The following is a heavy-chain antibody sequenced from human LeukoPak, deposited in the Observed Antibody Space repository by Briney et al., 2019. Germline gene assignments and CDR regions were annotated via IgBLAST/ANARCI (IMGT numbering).Heavy chain of an antibody. CDR1: GDSITSGGYS. V-gene: IGHV4-30-2*01. Sequence: PSETLSLTCAVSGDSITSGGYSWTWIRQPPGKGLEWIGYIYHGGSTYYNPSLKSRVSMSVDTSKNQFSLKLSSVTAADTAVYYCARRMVRGGVVDYWGQGTLVTVSS. CDR3: ARRMVRGGVVDY. D-gene: IGHD3-10*01. CDR2: IYHGGST. J-gene: IGHJ4*02.